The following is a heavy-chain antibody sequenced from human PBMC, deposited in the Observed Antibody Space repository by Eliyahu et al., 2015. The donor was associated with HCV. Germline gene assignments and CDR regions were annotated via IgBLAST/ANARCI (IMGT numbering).Heavy chain of an antibody. CDR1: GFTFNNYA. Sequence: EVQLLESGGGLIQPGGSLXIXCAASGFTFNNYAMTWVXQAPGKGLGWVSGISASVRTFYADSVKGRFTISRDNSKNTLYLQMNSLRAEDTAEYYCAKGNGGNADDAFDIWGQGTMVNVSS. D-gene: IGHD4-23*01. CDR3: AKGNGGNADDAFDI. V-gene: IGHV3-23*01. CDR2: ISASVRT. J-gene: IGHJ3*02.